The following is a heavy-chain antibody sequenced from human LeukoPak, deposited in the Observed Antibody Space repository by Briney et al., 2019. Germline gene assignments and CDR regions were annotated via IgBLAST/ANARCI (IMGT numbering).Heavy chain of an antibody. CDR2: IYYSGST. V-gene: IGHV4-39*01. CDR3: ARAVRYCSSTSCQDGHYYYYYGMDV. Sequence: PSETLSLTCTVSGGSISSSNYYWGWIRQPPGKGLEWIGSIYYSGSTYYNPSLKSRVTISVDTSKNQFSLKLSSVTAADTAVYYCARAVRYCSSTSCQDGHYYYYYGMDVWGQGTTVTVSS. J-gene: IGHJ6*02. D-gene: IGHD2-2*01. CDR1: GGSISSSNYY.